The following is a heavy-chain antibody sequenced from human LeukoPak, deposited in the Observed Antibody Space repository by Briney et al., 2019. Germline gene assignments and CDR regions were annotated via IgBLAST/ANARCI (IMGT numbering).Heavy chain of an antibody. CDR3: TTDRMIYATNWAVSWFDP. CDR2: VKTKGDGGAA. CDR1: GITFTNAW. J-gene: IGHJ5*02. D-gene: IGHD2-8*01. Sequence: GGSLRLSCAASGITFTNAWLTWVRQAPGKGLEWVGRVKTKGDGGAADYAAPVKGGFTISRDDSTKTLYLQMNSLKTEDTAVYYCTTDRMIYATNWAVSWFDPRGQGTLVTVSS. V-gene: IGHV3-15*01.